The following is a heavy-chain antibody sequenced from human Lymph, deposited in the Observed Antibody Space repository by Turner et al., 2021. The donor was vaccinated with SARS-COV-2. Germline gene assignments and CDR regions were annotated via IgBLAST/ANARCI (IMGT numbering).Heavy chain of an antibody. CDR1: GFTVSSNY. V-gene: IGHV3-53*04. J-gene: IGHJ6*02. CDR3: ARDEGHYGMDV. CDR2: LYSGGSK. Sequence: EVQLVESGGGLVQPGGSLRLSCAASGFTVSSNYMTWVRPAPGKGLELVSVLYSGGSKYYADSGKGRFPISRHNSKHTLYLQINSLRAEDTALYYCARDEGHYGMDVWGQGTNVTVSS.